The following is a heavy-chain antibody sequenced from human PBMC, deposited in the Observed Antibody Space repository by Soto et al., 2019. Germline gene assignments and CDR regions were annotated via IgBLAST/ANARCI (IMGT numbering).Heavy chain of an antibody. V-gene: IGHV4-39*01. J-gene: IGHJ4*02. Sequence: PSETLSLTCTVSGGSISSSSYYWGWIRQPPGKGLEWIGSIYYSGSTYYNPSLKSRVTISVDTSKNQFSLKLSSVTAADTAVYYCERRGITIFGVVTDDYSGQGPLVTVYS. CDR2: IYYSGST. CDR1: GGSISSSSYY. D-gene: IGHD3-3*01. CDR3: ERRGITIFGVVTDDY.